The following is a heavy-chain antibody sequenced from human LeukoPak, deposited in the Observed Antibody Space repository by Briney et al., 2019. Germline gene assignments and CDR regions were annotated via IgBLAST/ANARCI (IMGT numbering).Heavy chain of an antibody. J-gene: IGHJ5*02. D-gene: IGHD6-13*01. CDR2: ISSSSSTI. CDR1: GFTFSSYS. CDR3: ARGPSSSWYPNLNWFDP. V-gene: IGHV3-48*01. Sequence: GGSLRLSCAASGFTFSSYSMNWVRQAPGKGLEWVSYISSSSSTIYYADSVKGRFTISRDNAKNSLYLQMNSLRAEDTAVYYCARGPSSSWYPNLNWFDPWGQGTLVTVSS.